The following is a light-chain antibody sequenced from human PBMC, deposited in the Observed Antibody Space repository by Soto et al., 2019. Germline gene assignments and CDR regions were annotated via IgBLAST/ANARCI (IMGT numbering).Light chain of an antibody. CDR2: TAS. J-gene: IGKJ1*01. Sequence: DIQMTQSPSTLSASVGDRVTITCRASQSISIWLAWYQQKPGKAPKLLIYTASNLERGVPSRFSGSGFGKEFTLTISSLQPDDFATYYCQQHNSYPRTFGQGTKVEIK. V-gene: IGKV1-5*03. CDR1: QSISIW. CDR3: QQHNSYPRT.